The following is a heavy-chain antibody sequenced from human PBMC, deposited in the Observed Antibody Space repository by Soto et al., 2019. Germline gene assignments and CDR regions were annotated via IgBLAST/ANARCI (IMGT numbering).Heavy chain of an antibody. J-gene: IGHJ4*02. D-gene: IGHD3-22*01. Sequence: QVILAQSGAEVKKPGSSVKVSCKVSGGSFSSFSINWVRQAPGQSFAWMGGIIPILGTANFTQKFQDRVTFTADESTATADMTLSSLTSEDTAFYYCTSFDSNGYYPQNHYCGPGTLVTVSS. CDR2: IIPILGTA. CDR1: GGSFSSFS. V-gene: IGHV1-69*01. CDR3: TSFDSNGYYPQNHY.